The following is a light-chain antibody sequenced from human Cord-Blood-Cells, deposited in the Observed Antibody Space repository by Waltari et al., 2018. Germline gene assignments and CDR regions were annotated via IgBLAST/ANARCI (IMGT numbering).Light chain of an antibody. CDR3: SSYTSSSTRV. Sequence: QSALTQPASVSGSPGQSIPISCTGTSSDVGGYNYVSWYQQHPGKAPKLMFYDVSNRPSGVSNRFSGSKSGNTASLTISGLQAEDEADYYCSSYTSSSTRVFGTGTKVTVL. CDR1: SSDVGGYNY. J-gene: IGLJ1*01. V-gene: IGLV2-14*03. CDR2: DVS.